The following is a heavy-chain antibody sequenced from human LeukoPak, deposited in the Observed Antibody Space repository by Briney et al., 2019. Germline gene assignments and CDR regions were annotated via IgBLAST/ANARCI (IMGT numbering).Heavy chain of an antibody. CDR2: IKTDGTTT. CDR3: ARDNEWLLYDY. V-gene: IGHV3-74*03. D-gene: IGHD3-3*01. CDR1: GFTFSSYS. Sequence: GVLRLSCAASGFTFSSYSMHWVRQAPGKGLVWVSRIKTDGTTTTYADSVKGRFTISRDNAKNTLYLQMNSLRAEDTAVYYCARDNEWLLYDYWGQGTLVTVSS. J-gene: IGHJ4*02.